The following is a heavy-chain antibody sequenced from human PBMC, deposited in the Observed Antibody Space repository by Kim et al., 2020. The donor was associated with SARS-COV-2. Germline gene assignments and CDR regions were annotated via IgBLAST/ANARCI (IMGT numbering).Heavy chain of an antibody. CDR2: IWLDGSNT. D-gene: IGHD2-8*02. V-gene: IGHV3-33*01. CDR1: GFTFSGFA. J-gene: IGHJ4*02. Sequence: GGSLRLSCEASGFTFSGFAMHWVRQTPGKGLEWVALIWLDGSNTYYADSVKGRFTISRDNSKNTLSLQMNSLRAEDTGVYYCARAGAYPLLVEYWGQGTLVSVSS. CDR3: ARAGAYPLLVEY.